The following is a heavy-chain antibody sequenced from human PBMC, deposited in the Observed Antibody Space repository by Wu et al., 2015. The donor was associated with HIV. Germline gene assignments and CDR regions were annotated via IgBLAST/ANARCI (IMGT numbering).Heavy chain of an antibody. CDR2: INPTGDST. J-gene: IGHJ5*02. CDR3: AREIEDPAIMVRAGFDP. V-gene: IGHV1-46*01. D-gene: IGHD3-10*01. CDR1: GYFFTTYQ. Sequence: VQLVQSGAEVKKPGASVKVSCKSSGYFFTTYQVHWVRQAPGQGLEWMGVINPTGDSTDYAQKFQGRVTMTRDTSTNTVYMDLTSLRSDDTAIYYCAREIEDPAIMVRAGFDPWGQGTLVTVSS.